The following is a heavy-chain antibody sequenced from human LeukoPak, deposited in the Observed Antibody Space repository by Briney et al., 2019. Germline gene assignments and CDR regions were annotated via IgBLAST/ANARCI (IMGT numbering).Heavy chain of an antibody. J-gene: IGHJ4*02. CDR2: IYTSGST. D-gene: IGHD1-26*01. V-gene: IGHV4-61*02. CDR1: GYSISSGSYY. Sequence: SETLSLTCTVSGYSISSGSYYWSWIRQPAGKGLEWIGRIYTSGSTNYNPSLKSRVTISVDTSKNQFSLKLSSVTAADTAVYYCARDRGSYSGVDYWGQGTLVTVSS. CDR3: ARDRGSYSGVDY.